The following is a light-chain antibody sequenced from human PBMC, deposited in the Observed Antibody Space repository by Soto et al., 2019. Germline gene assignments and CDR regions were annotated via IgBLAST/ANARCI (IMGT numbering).Light chain of an antibody. V-gene: IGKV1-12*01. Sequence: IQMTQSPSSVSASVGDRVTVTCRASQGIGNYLAWYQQKPGKAPKLLISAASSLQRGVPSRFSGSGSGTYFTLTIDSLQPEDFATYYCQQANSFPYIFGQGTKLEIK. CDR3: QQANSFPYI. J-gene: IGKJ2*01. CDR1: QGIGNY. CDR2: AAS.